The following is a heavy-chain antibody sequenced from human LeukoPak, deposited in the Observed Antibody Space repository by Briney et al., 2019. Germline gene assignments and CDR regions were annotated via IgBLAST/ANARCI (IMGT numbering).Heavy chain of an antibody. D-gene: IGHD3-10*01. Sequence: GGSLRLSCAASGFTFSNYWVHWVRQPPGKGLVWVPRINRDGSTTNYADSVKGGFTVSRDNAKNTLNLQMNSLRAEDTAVYYCARDKKSGESSEIDYWGQGTLVTVSS. CDR1: GFTFSNYW. V-gene: IGHV3-74*01. CDR2: INRDGSTT. J-gene: IGHJ4*02. CDR3: ARDKKSGESSEIDY.